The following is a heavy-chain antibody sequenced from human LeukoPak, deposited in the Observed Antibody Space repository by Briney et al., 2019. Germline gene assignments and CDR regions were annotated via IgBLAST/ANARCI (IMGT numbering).Heavy chain of an antibody. CDR1: GYTFTSYG. CDR2: ISAYNGNT. J-gene: IGHJ3*02. D-gene: IGHD3-22*01. Sequence: GASVKVSCKASGYTFTSYGISWVRQAPGQGLEWMGWISAYNGNTNYAQKLQGRVTMTADTSTSTAYMELRSLRAEDTAVYYCARDGFSSGYPYDAFDIWGQGTMVTVSS. CDR3: ARDGFSSGYPYDAFDI. V-gene: IGHV1-18*01.